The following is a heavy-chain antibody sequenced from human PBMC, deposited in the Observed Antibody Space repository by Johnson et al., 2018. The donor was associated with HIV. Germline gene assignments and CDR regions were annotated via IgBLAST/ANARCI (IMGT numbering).Heavy chain of an antibody. Sequence: VQLVESGGGLKQPGGSLRLSCAASGFTVSSNYMSWVRQAPGKGLEWVSVIYSGGSTYYADSVKGRFTISRDNSKNTLYVQMNSLRAEDTAVYYCARGIQPDAFDIWGQGTMVTVSS. V-gene: IGHV3-53*01. CDR2: IYSGGST. CDR1: GFTVSSNY. D-gene: IGHD2-2*01. CDR3: ARGIQPDAFDI. J-gene: IGHJ3*02.